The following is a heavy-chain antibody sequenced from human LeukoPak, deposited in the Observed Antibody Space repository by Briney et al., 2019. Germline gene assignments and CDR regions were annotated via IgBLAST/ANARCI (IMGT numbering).Heavy chain of an antibody. Sequence: PGGSLRLSCAASGFTFSSYGMHWVRQAPGKGLEWVAVISYDGSYKYYADSVKGRFTISRDNSKNTLYLQMNSLRAEDTAVYYCARGSPDYGEHLLAAFDIWGQGTMVTVSS. D-gene: IGHD4-17*01. CDR1: GFTFSSYG. CDR2: ISYDGSYK. CDR3: ARGSPDYGEHLLAAFDI. J-gene: IGHJ3*02. V-gene: IGHV3-30*03.